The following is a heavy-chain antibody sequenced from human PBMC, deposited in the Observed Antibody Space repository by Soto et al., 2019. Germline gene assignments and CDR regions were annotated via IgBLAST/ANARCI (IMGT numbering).Heavy chain of an antibody. V-gene: IGHV3-30*18. J-gene: IGHJ4*02. D-gene: IGHD3-9*01. CDR3: AKDLDILTPPIEYYFDY. CDR1: GFTFSSYG. CDR2: ISYDGSNK. Sequence: GGSLRLSCAASGFTFSSYGMHWVRQAPGKGLEWVAVISYDGSNKYYADSVKGRFTISRDNSKNTLYLQMNSLRAEDTAVYYCAKDLDILTPPIEYYFDYWGQGTLVTVSS.